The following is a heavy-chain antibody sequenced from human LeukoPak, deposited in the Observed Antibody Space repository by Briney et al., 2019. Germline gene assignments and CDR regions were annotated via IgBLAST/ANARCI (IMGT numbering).Heavy chain of an antibody. CDR3: ARFRNPRFFDY. D-gene: IGHD1-14*01. Sequence: GGSLRLSCAASGFTFSSYWMHWVRQAPGKGLVWVSRINSDGSSTSYADSVKGRFTISRGNAKNTLYLQMNSLRAEDTAVYYCARFRNPRFFDYWGLGTLVTVSS. CDR2: INSDGSST. J-gene: IGHJ4*02. CDR1: GFTFSSYW. V-gene: IGHV3-74*01.